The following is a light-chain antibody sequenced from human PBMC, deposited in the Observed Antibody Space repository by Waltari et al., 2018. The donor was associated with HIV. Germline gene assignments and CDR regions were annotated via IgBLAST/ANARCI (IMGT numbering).Light chain of an antibody. V-gene: IGLV4-69*01. Sequence: QLVLTQSPSSSASLGASVKPTCTLSSCPSHYAIASHQQQPKKGPRYLMKLNSDGSHTKGDGIPDRFSGSSSGAARYLTSSTLQSEDEADYYCQTWGTGIQVFGSGTKVTVL. J-gene: IGLJ1*01. CDR1: SCPSHYA. CDR2: LNSDGSH. CDR3: QTWGTGIQV.